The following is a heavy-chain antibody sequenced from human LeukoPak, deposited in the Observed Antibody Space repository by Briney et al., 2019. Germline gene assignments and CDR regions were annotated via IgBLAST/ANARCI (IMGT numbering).Heavy chain of an antibody. CDR2: IYYSRST. D-gene: IGHD1-26*01. CDR3: ARAEWELDDAFDI. CDR1: GGSISSSSYY. V-gene: IGHV4-39*07. Sequence: SETLSLTCTVSGGSISSSSYYWGWIRQPPGKGLEWIGSIYYSRSTNYNPSLKSRLTISVDTSKNQFSLKLSSVTAADTAVYYCARAEWELDDAFDIWGQGTMVTVSS. J-gene: IGHJ3*02.